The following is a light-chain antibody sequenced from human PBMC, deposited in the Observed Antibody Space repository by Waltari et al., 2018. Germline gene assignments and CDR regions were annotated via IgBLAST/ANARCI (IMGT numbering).Light chain of an antibody. J-gene: IGLJ3*02. CDR1: GGHTHYA. Sequence: QLVVTQSPSASASLGASVKLTCTLSGGHTHYAITWHQQQPQKGPRFLRKVNSDGSHNKGDGSADGFSGSSSGAERYLTVASIQSEDEADYHCQTWDTGIRVFGGGTKLIVL. V-gene: IGLV4-69*01. CDR2: VNSDGSH. CDR3: QTWDTGIRV.